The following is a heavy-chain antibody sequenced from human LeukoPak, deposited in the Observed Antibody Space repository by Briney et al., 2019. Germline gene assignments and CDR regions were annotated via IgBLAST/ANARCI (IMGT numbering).Heavy chain of an antibody. V-gene: IGHV3-53*01. D-gene: IGHD5-24*01. CDR2: IYSGGST. J-gene: IGHJ4*02. Sequence: GGSLRLSCAASGFTVSSNYMSWVRQAPGKGLEWVSDIYSGGSTYYADSVKGRFTISRDNSKNTLYLQMNSLRAEDTAVYYCARARRDGYNYIDYWGQGTLVTVSS. CDR1: GFTVSSNY. CDR3: ARARRDGYNYIDY.